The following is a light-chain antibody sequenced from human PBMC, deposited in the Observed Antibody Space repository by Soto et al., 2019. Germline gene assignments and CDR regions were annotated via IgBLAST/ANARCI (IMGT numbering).Light chain of an antibody. CDR2: DVS. CDR1: SSDVGGYNY. J-gene: IGLJ3*02. V-gene: IGLV2-14*03. CDR3: SSFTRSTTWV. Sequence: QSALTQPASVSGSPGQSITISCTGTSSDVGGYNYVSWYQQNPGKAPKLLIYDVSNRPSGVSNRFSGSKSGNTASLTISGLQAEDESDYYCSSFTRSTTWVFGGGTKLTVL.